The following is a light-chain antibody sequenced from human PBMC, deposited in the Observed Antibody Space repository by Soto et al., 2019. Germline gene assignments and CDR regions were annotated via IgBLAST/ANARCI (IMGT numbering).Light chain of an antibody. CDR1: QSVSSNY. Sequence: EIVLTQSPGTLSLSPGERATLSCRASQSVSSNYLAWYQQKHGQAPRLLIYGASSRATGIPDRFSGSGSGPDFILTISRVEPEDFAVYYCQQYASTPSGTFGQGTKVEIK. CDR3: QQYASTPSGT. CDR2: GAS. J-gene: IGKJ1*01. V-gene: IGKV3-20*01.